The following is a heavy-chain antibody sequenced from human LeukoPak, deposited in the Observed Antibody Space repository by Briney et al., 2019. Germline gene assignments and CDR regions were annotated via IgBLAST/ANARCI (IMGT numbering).Heavy chain of an antibody. V-gene: IGHV4-34*01. J-gene: IGHJ6*03. CDR1: GFTVISNY. Sequence: PGGSLRLSCAASGFTVISNYRSWVRQAPGKGLKWVGEINHSGSTNYNPSLKSRVTISVDTSKNQFSLKLSSVTAADTAVYYCARGFSKSMDVWGKGTSVTVSS. CDR2: INHSGST. CDR3: ARGFSKSMDV.